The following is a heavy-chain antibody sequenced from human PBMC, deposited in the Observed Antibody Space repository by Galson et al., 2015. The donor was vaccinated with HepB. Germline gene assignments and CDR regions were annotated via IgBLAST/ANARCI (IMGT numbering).Heavy chain of an antibody. V-gene: IGHV1-69*13. D-gene: IGHD1-26*01. J-gene: IGHJ6*02. CDR3: AREVWKGGAVYGDYPWELLRNYYYYGMDV. Sequence: SVKVSCKASGGTFSSYAISWVRQAPGQGLEWMGGIIPIFGTANYAQKFQGRVTITADESTSTAYMELSSLRSEDTAVYYCAREVWKGGAVYGDYPWELLRNYYYYGMDVWGQGTTVTVSS. CDR2: IIPIFGTA. CDR1: GGTFSSYA.